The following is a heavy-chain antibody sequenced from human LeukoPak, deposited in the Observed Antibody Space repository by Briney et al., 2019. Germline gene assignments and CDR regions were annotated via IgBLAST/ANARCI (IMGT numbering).Heavy chain of an antibody. D-gene: IGHD3-22*01. V-gene: IGHV1-69*01. J-gene: IGHJ3*02. CDR2: IIPIFGTA. Sequence: SVKVSCKASGGTFSSYAISWVRQAPGQGLEWMGGIIPIFGTANYAQKFQGRVTITADESTSTAYMELCSLRSEDTAVYYCARSPPYYDSSGYSLGAFDIWGQGTMVTVSS. CDR3: ARSPPYYDSSGYSLGAFDI. CDR1: GGTFSSYA.